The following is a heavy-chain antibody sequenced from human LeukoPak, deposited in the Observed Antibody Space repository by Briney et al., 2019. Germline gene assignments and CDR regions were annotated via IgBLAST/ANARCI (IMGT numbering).Heavy chain of an antibody. V-gene: IGHV1-46*01. CDR2: INPSGGST. CDR1: GYTFTSYY. D-gene: IGHD6-13*01. J-gene: IGHJ6*03. CDR3: ARDGDSSSWILFRGDYYYYMDV. Sequence: GASVKVSCKASGYTFTSYYMHWVRQAPGQGLEWMGIINPSGGSTSCAQKFQGRVTMTRDVSTSTVYMELSSLRSEDTAVYYCARDGDSSSWILFRGDYYYYMDVWGKGTTVTVSS.